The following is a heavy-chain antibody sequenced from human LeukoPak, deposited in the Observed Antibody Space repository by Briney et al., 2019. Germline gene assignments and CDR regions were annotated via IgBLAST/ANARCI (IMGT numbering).Heavy chain of an antibody. V-gene: IGHV1-46*01. J-gene: IGHJ4*02. CDR3: ARVLYYYDSSGYYFDY. CDR2: INPSGGST. Sequence: ASVKVSCKASGYTFTSYYMHWVRQAPGQGLEWMGIINPSGGSTSYAQKFQGRVTTTRDMSTSTVYMELSSLRSEDTAVYYCARVLYYYDSSGYYFDYWGQGTLVTVSS. D-gene: IGHD3-22*01. CDR1: GYTFTSYY.